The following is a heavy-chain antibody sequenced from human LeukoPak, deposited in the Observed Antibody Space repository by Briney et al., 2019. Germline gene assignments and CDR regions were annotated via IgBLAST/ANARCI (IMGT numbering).Heavy chain of an antibody. J-gene: IGHJ5*02. CDR3: ARDHPIYDYVWGSYRSRTSWFDP. V-gene: IGHV1-18*01. CDR1: GYTFTNFG. Sequence: GASVKVSCKASGYTFTNFGISWVRQAPGQGLEWMGWISGYNGNTNYAQKFQGRVTITADESTSTAYMELSSLRSEDTAVYYCARDHPIYDYVWGSYRSRTSWFDPWGQGTLVTVSS. CDR2: ISGYNGNT. D-gene: IGHD3-16*02.